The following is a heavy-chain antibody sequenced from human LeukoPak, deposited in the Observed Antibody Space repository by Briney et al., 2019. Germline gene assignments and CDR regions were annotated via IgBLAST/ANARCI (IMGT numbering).Heavy chain of an antibody. CDR2: IKQDGSMK. D-gene: IGHD6-6*01. CDR1: GFSFSNYW. V-gene: IGHV3-7*01. CDR3: AMIEQVVSNVEGGY. Sequence: GGSLRLSCAASGFSFSNYWMSWVRQAPGKGLEWVANIKQDGSMKGYVDSVKGRFTISRDNAKNSLYLQMNSLRADDTAVYFCAMIEQVVSNVEGGYWGQGTLATVSS. J-gene: IGHJ4*02.